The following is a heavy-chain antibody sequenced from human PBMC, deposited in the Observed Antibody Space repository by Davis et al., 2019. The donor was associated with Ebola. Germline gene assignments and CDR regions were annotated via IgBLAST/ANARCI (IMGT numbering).Heavy chain of an antibody. CDR3: AKVEAALA. CDR2: LWSGGLNK. CDR1: GFAFASYS. Sequence: GGSLRLSCAASGFAFASYSMNWVRQAPGKGPEWVSGLWSGGLNKYYADSVKGRFTISRDNSKNTLYLQMNSLRAEDTAVYYCAKVEAALAWGQGTLVTVSS. V-gene: IGHV3-23*03. J-gene: IGHJ5*02. D-gene: IGHD6-25*01.